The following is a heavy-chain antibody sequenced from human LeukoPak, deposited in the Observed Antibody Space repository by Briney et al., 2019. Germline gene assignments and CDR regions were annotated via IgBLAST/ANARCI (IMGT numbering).Heavy chain of an antibody. CDR3: AKTLGWPSSWFDP. D-gene: IGHD6-19*01. CDR2: ISGSGGST. V-gene: IGHV3-23*01. J-gene: IGHJ5*02. CDR1: GGSFSGYY. Sequence: PSETLSLTCAVYGGSFSGYYWSWVRQAPGKGLEWVSAISGSGGSTYYADSVKGRFTISRDNSKNTLYLQMNSLRAEDTAVYYCAKTLGWPSSWFDPWGQGTLVTVSS.